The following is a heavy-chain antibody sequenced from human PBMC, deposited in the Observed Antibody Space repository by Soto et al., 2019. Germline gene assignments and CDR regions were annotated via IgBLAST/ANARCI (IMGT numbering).Heavy chain of an antibody. CDR3: ARDGAVAGDSNFDY. CDR1: GYTFTSYA. CDR2: INGGNGNT. J-gene: IGHJ4*02. D-gene: IGHD6-19*01. V-gene: IGHV1-3*01. Sequence: ASVKVSCKASGYTFTSYAMHWVRQAPGQRLEWMGWINGGNGNTKYSRKFQGRVTITRDTSASTAYMELSSLRSEDTAVYYCARDGAVAGDSNFDYWGQGTLVTVSS.